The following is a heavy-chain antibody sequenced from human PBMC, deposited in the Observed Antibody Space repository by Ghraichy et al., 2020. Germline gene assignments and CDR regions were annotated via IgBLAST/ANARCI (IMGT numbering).Heavy chain of an antibody. V-gene: IGHV3-74*01. D-gene: IGHD2-21*02. CDR2: INSDGSST. CDR1: GFTFSSYW. CDR3: ARAYCGGDCYSGLDY. J-gene: IGHJ4*02. Sequence: GGSLRLSCAASGFTFSSYWMHWVRQAPGKGLVWVSRINSDGSSTSYADSVKGRFTISRDNAKNTLYLQMNSLRAEDTAVYYCARAYCGGDCYSGLDYWGQGTLVTVSS.